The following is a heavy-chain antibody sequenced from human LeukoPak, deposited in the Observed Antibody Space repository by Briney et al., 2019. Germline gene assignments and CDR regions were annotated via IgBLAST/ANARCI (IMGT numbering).Heavy chain of an antibody. V-gene: IGHV1-69*06. CDR3: ATDPYSSGWYHY. Sequence: SVKVSCKASGGTFSSYAISWVRQAPGQGLEWMGGIIPIFGTANYAQKFQGRVTITADKSTSTAYMELSSLRSEDTAVYYCATDPYSSGWYHYWGQGTLVTVSS. CDR2: IIPIFGTA. J-gene: IGHJ4*02. D-gene: IGHD6-19*01. CDR1: GGTFSSYA.